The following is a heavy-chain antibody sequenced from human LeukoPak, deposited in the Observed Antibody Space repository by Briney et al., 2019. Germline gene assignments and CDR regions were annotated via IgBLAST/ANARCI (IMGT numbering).Heavy chain of an antibody. V-gene: IGHV3-7*05. D-gene: IGHD5-24*01. Sequence: GGSLRLSCAGSGFTYSRHWMSWVPQAPGKGLEWVANIKQDGSEKYYVDSVKGRFTISRDNAKNSLYLQMNSLRAEDAAVYYCARQKDGSTPTFDYWGQGTLVTVSS. CDR3: ARQKDGSTPTFDY. CDR1: GFTYSRHW. CDR2: IKQDGSEK. J-gene: IGHJ4*02.